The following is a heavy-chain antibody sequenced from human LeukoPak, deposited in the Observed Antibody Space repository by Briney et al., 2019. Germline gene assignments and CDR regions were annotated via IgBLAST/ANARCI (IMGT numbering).Heavy chain of an antibody. D-gene: IGHD3-22*01. CDR1: GFTFSNFG. J-gene: IGHJ4*02. Sequence: GGSLRLSCAASGFTFSNFGLHWVRQAPGKGLKWVAVISYDGSKIYYADSVKGRFTISRDNSKNTLYLQMNSLRSEDTAVYYCARDSLNYYDSSGYGLDYWGQGTLVTVSS. CDR2: ISYDGSKI. CDR3: ARDSLNYYDSSGYGLDY. V-gene: IGHV3-30*03.